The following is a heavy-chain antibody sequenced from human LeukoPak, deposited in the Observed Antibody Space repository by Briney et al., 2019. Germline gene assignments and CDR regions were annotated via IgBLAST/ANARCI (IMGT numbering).Heavy chain of an antibody. Sequence: GGSLRLSCTASGFTFSDYAMSWVRQAPGKGLEWVAVISYDGSNKYYADSVKGRFTISRDNSKNTLYLQMNSLRAEDTAVYYCARDRAPLAWSWFDPWGQGTLVTVSS. V-gene: IGHV3-30-3*01. CDR2: ISYDGSNK. CDR3: ARDRAPLAWSWFDP. J-gene: IGHJ5*02. D-gene: IGHD1-1*01. CDR1: GFTFSDYA.